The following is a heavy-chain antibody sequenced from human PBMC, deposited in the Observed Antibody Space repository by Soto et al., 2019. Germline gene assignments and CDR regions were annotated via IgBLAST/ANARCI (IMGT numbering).Heavy chain of an antibody. CDR3: ARQELLGYYYYGMDV. Sequence: LRLSCAASGFTFSSYGMHWVRQAPGKGLEWVAVISYDGSNKYYADSVKGRFTISRDNSKNTLYLQMNSLRAEDTAVYYCARQELLGYYYYGMDVWGQGXTVTVSS. J-gene: IGHJ6*02. D-gene: IGHD1-26*01. V-gene: IGHV3-30*03. CDR1: GFTFSSYG. CDR2: ISYDGSNK.